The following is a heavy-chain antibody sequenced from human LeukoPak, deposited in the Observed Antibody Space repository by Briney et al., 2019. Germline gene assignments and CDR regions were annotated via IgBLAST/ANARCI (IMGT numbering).Heavy chain of an antibody. D-gene: IGHD1-26*01. J-gene: IGHJ3*02. Sequence: SETLSLTCTVSGGSISSYYWSWIRQPPGKGLEWIGYIYYSGSTNYNPSLKSRVTISVDTSKNQFSLKLSSVTAADTAVYYCARRQLLGAVYAFDIWGQGTMVTVSS. CDR3: ARRQLLGAVYAFDI. V-gene: IGHV4-59*01. CDR2: IYYSGST. CDR1: GGSISSYY.